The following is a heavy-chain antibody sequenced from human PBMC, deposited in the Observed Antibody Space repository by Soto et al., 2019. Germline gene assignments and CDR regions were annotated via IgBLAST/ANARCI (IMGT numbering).Heavy chain of an antibody. J-gene: IGHJ6*02. V-gene: IGHV4-34*01. D-gene: IGHD3-10*01. Sequence: PSETLSLTCAVYGGSFSGYYWSWIRQPPGKGLEWIGEINHSGSTNYNPSLESRVTISVDTSKNQFSLKLSSVTAADTAVYYCARGPLWFGARPYYYYGMDVWGQGTTVTVSS. CDR2: INHSGST. CDR1: GGSFSGYY. CDR3: ARGPLWFGARPYYYYGMDV.